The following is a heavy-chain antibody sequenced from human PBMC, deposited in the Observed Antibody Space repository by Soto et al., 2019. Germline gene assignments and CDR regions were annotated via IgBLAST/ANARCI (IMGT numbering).Heavy chain of an antibody. J-gene: IGHJ3*02. CDR3: ERDIEDGYNHDAFDI. CDR2: IIPILGIA. V-gene: IGHV1-69*08. CDR1: GGTFSSYT. Sequence: QVQLVQSGAEVKKPGSSVKVSCKASGGTFSSYTISWVRQAPGQGLEWMGRIIPILGIANYAQKFQGRVTITADKSTSRAYMELRSLRPEDTAVYYGERDIEDGYNHDAFDIRGQGTMVTVSS. D-gene: IGHD5-12*01.